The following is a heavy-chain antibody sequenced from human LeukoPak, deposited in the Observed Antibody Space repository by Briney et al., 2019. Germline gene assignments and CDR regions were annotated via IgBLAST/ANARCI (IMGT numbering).Heavy chain of an antibody. J-gene: IGHJ4*02. Sequence: GESLKISCKGPGYSFTSYWIGWVRQMPGKGLEWMGIIYPGDSDTRYSPSFQGQVTISADKSISTAYLQWSSLKASDTAMYYCARPGPTYYYDSSGYYYDYWGQGTLVTVSS. CDR2: IYPGDSDT. CDR3: ARPGPTYYYDSSGYYYDY. V-gene: IGHV5-51*01. CDR1: GYSFTSYW. D-gene: IGHD3-22*01.